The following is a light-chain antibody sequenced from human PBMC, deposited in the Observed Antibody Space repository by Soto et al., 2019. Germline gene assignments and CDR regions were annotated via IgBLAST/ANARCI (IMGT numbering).Light chain of an antibody. J-gene: IGKJ5*01. CDR2: DAS. V-gene: IGKV3-11*01. Sequence: EIVLTQSTATLSLSPGERATLSCRASQRVSSYLAWYQQKPGQAPRLLIYDASNRATGIPARFSGIGSGTDFTLTISSLEPEDFAVYYCQQRSNWPITFGQGTRLEIK. CDR1: QRVSSY. CDR3: QQRSNWPIT.